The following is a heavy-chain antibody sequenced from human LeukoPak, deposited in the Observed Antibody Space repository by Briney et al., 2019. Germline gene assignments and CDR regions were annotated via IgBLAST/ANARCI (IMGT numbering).Heavy chain of an antibody. CDR3: ARASGYGYYWFDP. J-gene: IGHJ5*02. D-gene: IGHD5-18*01. CDR1: GGSISSGGYY. CDR2: IYYSGST. Sequence: PSETLSLTCTVSGGSISSGGYYWSWIRQHPGKGLEWIGYIYYSGSTYYNPSLESRVTISVDTSKNQFSLKLSSVTAADTAVYYCARASGYGYYWFDPWGQGTLVTVSS. V-gene: IGHV4-31*03.